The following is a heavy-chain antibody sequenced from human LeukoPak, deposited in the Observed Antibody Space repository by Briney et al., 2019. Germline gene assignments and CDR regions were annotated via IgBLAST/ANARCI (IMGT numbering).Heavy chain of an antibody. D-gene: IGHD3-10*01. CDR1: GGSISSYY. CDR3: ARRINTNYYYGSGSYGDWFDP. V-gene: IGHV4-59*08. Sequence: SETLSLTCTVSGGSISSYYWSWIRQPPGKGLEWIGYIYYSGSTNYNPSLKSRVTISVDTSKNQFSLKLSSVTAADTAVYYCARRINTNYYYGSGSYGDWFDPWGQGTLVSVSS. CDR2: IYYSGST. J-gene: IGHJ5*02.